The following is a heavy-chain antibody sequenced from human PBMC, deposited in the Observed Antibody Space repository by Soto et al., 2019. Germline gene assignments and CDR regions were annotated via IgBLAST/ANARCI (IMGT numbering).Heavy chain of an antibody. CDR3: TRDEGGSYDSWFHP. CDR2: ISSGAAYI. D-gene: IGHD1-26*01. V-gene: IGHV3-21*01. J-gene: IGHJ5*02. CDR1: TFSLYS. Sequence: EVQVVESGGGLVKPGGSLTLSCNFTFSLYSMNWVRQAPGKGLEWVASISSGAAYIKYADSVQGRFTISRDNAKSSVSLQMSSLRVGDTAVYFCTRDEGGSYDSWFHPWGQGTQVTVSA.